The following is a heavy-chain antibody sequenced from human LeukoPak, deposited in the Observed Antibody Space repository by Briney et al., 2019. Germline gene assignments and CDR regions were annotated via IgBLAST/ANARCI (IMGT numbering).Heavy chain of an antibody. V-gene: IGHV4-34*01. CDR2: INHSGST. D-gene: IGHD3-10*01. CDR3: ARGVYGSGSYYNVFVAWFDP. CDR1: GGSFSGYY. Sequence: SETPSLTCAVYGGSFSGYYWSWIRQPPGKGLEWIGEINHSGSTNYIPSLKSRVTISVDTSKNQFSLKLSSVTAADTAVYYCARGVYGSGSYYNVFVAWFDPWGQGTLVTVSS. J-gene: IGHJ5*02.